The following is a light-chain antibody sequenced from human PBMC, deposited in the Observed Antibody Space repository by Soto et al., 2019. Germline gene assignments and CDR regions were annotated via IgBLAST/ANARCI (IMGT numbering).Light chain of an antibody. CDR1: QSVSRN. V-gene: IGKV3-15*01. CDR2: GTS. J-gene: IGKJ4*01. CDR3: QHSNNWPLT. Sequence: EIVMTQSPATLSVSPGERATLSCRASQSVSRNLAWYQQKPGQAPRLLIYGTSTRATGIPARFSGSGSGTEFTLTISSLQSEDFEVYYCQHSNNWPLTFGGGTKVDIK.